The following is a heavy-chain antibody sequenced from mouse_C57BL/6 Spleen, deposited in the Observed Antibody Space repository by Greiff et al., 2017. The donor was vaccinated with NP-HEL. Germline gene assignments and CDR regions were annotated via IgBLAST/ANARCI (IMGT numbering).Heavy chain of an antibody. D-gene: IGHD1-1*01. CDR3: ARDTTEDWYFYV. CDR1: GFTFSSYA. Sequence: EVHLVESGGGLVKPGGSLKLSCAASGFTFSSYAMSWVRQTPEKRLEWVATISDGGSYTYYPDNVKGRVTISRNNAKHNLYLQMIHLKSEDTAMYYCARDTTEDWYFYVWGTGTTVTVSS. CDR2: ISDGGSYT. V-gene: IGHV5-4*01. J-gene: IGHJ1*03.